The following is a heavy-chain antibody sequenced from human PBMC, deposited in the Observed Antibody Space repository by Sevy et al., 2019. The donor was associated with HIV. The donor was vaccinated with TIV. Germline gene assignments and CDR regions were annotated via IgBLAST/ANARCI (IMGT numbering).Heavy chain of an antibody. D-gene: IGHD1-7*01. J-gene: IGHJ6*02. Sequence: ASVKVSCKASGYTFTSYDINWVRQATGQGLEWMGWMNPNSGNTGYAQKFQGRVTMTRNTSISTAYMELSSLRSEDTAVYYCARGPKSAIYNWNCGGYYYYGMDVWGQGTTVTVSS. V-gene: IGHV1-8*01. CDR3: ARGPKSAIYNWNCGGYYYYGMDV. CDR2: MNPNSGNT. CDR1: GYTFTSYD.